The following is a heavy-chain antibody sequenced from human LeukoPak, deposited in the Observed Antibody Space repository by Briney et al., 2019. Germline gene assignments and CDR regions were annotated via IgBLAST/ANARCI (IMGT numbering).Heavy chain of an antibody. D-gene: IGHD6-13*01. CDR3: AKDLDSSSWYPGRWDY. Sequence: GGSLRLSCAASGFTFSSYAMSWVRQAPGKGLEWVSAISGSGGSTYYADSVKDRFTISRDNSKNTLYLQMNSLRAEDTAVYYCAKDLDSSSWYPGRWDYWGQGTLVTVSS. J-gene: IGHJ4*02. CDR1: GFTFSSYA. V-gene: IGHV3-23*01. CDR2: ISGSGGST.